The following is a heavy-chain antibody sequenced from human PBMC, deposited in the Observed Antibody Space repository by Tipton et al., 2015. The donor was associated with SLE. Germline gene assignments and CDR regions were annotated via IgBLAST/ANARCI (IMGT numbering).Heavy chain of an antibody. CDR3: ARAEEHYDFWSGYFRNNWFDP. CDR1: GDSMSNYY. Sequence: TLSLTCTVSGDSMSNYYWSWIRQPPGKGLEWIGEINHSGSTNYNPSIKSRVTISVDTSKNQFSLKLSSVTAADTAVYYCARAEEHYDFWSGYFRNNWFDPWGQGTLVTVSS. D-gene: IGHD3-3*01. J-gene: IGHJ5*02. CDR2: INHSGST. V-gene: IGHV4-34*01.